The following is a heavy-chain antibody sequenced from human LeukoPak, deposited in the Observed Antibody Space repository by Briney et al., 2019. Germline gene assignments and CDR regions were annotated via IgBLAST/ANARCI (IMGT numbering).Heavy chain of an antibody. CDR1: GGSISSNNW. CDR2: IYHSGSP. V-gene: IGHV4-4*02. D-gene: IGHD3-10*02. CDR3: ARGNTMCGLTAIPCSRNKGEIEDY. Sequence: SGTLSLTCAVSGGSISSNNWWGWVRQPPGKGLEWIGEIYHSGSPNYNPSLKSRVTISVDKSRNHFSLNLSSVTAADTAVYYCARGNTMCGLTAIPCSRNKGEIEDYWGQGTLVTVSS. J-gene: IGHJ4*02.